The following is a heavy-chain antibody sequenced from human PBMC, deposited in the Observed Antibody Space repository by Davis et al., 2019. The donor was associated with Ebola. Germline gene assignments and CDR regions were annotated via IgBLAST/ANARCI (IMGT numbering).Heavy chain of an antibody. V-gene: IGHV4-30-4*01. J-gene: IGHJ4*02. CDR2: IYYSGST. D-gene: IGHD5-24*01. CDR1: GGSISSGDYY. CDR3: ARDKGWLQPQGFDY. Sequence: SETLSLTCTVSGGSISSGDYYWSWIRQPPGKGLEWIGYIYYSGSTYYNPSLKSRVTISVDKSKNQFSLKLSSVTAADTAVYYCARDKGWLQPQGFDYWGQGTLVTVSS.